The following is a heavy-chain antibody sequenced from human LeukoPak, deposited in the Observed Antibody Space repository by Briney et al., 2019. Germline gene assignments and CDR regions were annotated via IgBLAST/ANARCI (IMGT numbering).Heavy chain of an antibody. J-gene: IGHJ4*02. Sequence: GGSLRLSCAASGFTFNNYGMHWVRQAPGKGLEWVAAIWYDGSNKYYADSVKGRFTISRDNSKNTLYLQMNSLRAEDTALYYCARGQEYYYDSSAYSKFDYWGQGTLVTVPS. V-gene: IGHV3-33*01. CDR2: IWYDGSNK. D-gene: IGHD3-22*01. CDR3: ARGQEYYYDSSAYSKFDY. CDR1: GFTFNNYG.